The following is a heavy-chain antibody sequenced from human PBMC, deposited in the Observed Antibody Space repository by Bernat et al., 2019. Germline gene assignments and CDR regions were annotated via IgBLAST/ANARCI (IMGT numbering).Heavy chain of an antibody. D-gene: IGHD1-1*01. V-gene: IGHV3-7*03. Sequence: VQLVESGGGLVQPGGSLRLSCAASGFTFSSYWMSWVRQAPGKGLEWVANIKQDGSEKYYVDSVKGRFTISRDNAKNSLYLQMNSLRAEDTAVYYCARAGYYYYYGMDVWGQGTTVTVSS. CDR1: GFTFSSYW. CDR3: ARAGYYYYYGMDV. J-gene: IGHJ6*02. CDR2: IKQDGSEK.